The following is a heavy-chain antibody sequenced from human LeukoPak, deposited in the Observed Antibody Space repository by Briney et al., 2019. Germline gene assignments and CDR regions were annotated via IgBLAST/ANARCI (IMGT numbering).Heavy chain of an antibody. CDR3: AKGEVVPAAMTSLFDY. J-gene: IGHJ4*02. D-gene: IGHD2-2*01. CDR1: GFTFSSYA. V-gene: IGHV3-23*01. Sequence: PGGSLRLSCAASGFTFSSYAMSWVRQAPGKGLEWVSAISGSGGSTYYADSVKGRFTISRDNSKNTLYLQMNSLRAEDTAVYYCAKGEVVPAAMTSLFDYWGQGTLVTVSS. CDR2: ISGSGGST.